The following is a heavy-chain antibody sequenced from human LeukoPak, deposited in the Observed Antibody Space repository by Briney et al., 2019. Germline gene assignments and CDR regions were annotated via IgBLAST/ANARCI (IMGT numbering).Heavy chain of an antibody. J-gene: IGHJ4*02. CDR3: ARTKQQLVRGYYFDY. D-gene: IGHD6-13*01. CDR1: GGSISSGGYS. Sequence: PSETLSLTCAVSGGSISSGGYSWSWIRQPPGKGLEWIGEINHSGSTNYNPSLKSRVTISVDTSKNQFSLKLSSVTAADTAVYYCARTKQQLVRGYYFDYWGQGTLVTVSS. CDR2: INHSGST. V-gene: IGHV4-34*01.